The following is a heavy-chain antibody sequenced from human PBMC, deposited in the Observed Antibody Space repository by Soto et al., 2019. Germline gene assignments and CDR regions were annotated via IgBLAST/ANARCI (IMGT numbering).Heavy chain of an antibody. CDR1: GGSFSRYY. V-gene: IGHV4-34*01. CDR2: INHSGST. Sequence: PSETLSLTCAVYGGSFSRYYWSWIRQPPGKGLEWIGEINHSGSTNYNPSLKSRVTISVDTSKNQFSLKLSSVTAADTARYYCARAVNYYFDYWGQGTLVTVSS. CDR3: ARAVNYYFDY. D-gene: IGHD4-17*01. J-gene: IGHJ4*02.